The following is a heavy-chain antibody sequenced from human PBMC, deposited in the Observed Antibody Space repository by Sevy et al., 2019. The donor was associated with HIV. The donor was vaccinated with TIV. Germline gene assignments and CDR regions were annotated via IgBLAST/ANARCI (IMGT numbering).Heavy chain of an antibody. CDR2: IYSSGST. CDR1: GGSISSYY. CDR3: ARITIFGVVMAGFDL. J-gene: IGHJ2*01. Sequence: SETLSLTCTVSGGSISSYYWSWIRQPAGKGLERIGRIYSSGSTNYNPSLKSRVTLSVDTSKNQFSLKLSSVTAADTAVYYCARITIFGVVMAGFDLWGRGTLVTVSS. D-gene: IGHD3-3*01. V-gene: IGHV4-4*07.